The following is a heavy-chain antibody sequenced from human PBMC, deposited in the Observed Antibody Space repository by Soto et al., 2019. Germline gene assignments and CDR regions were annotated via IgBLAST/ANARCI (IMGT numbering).Heavy chain of an antibody. J-gene: IGHJ4*02. D-gene: IGHD3-9*01. CDR1: GFTFSSYA. CDR2: ISGSGGST. V-gene: IGHV3-23*01. CDR3: AKFAPLPTLRYFDWLLFPGYFDY. Sequence: GGSLRLSCAASGFTFSSYAMSWVRQAPGKGLEWVSAISGSGGSTYYADSVKGRFTISRDNSKNTLYLQMNSLRAEDTAVYYCAKFAPLPTLRYFDWLLFPGYFDYWGQGTLVTVSS.